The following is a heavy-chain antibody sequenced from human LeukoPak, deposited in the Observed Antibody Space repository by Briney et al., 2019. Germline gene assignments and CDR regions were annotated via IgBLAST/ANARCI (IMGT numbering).Heavy chain of an antibody. V-gene: IGHV3-66*01. CDR3: ARGGRTDSGSYPYGMDV. CDR1: GFSVSRNY. CDR2: IYGGATT. D-gene: IGHD3-10*01. Sequence: PGGSLRLSCEASGFSVSRNYLSWVRQAPGKGLEWVSVIYGGATTDYADSVKRRFTISTDSSKNTLYLQMNSLRGEDTSVYYCARGGRTDSGSYPYGMDVWGQGATGTVSS. J-gene: IGHJ6*02.